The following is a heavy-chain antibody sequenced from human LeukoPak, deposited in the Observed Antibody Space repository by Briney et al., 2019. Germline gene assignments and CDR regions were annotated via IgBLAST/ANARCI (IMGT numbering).Heavy chain of an antibody. V-gene: IGHV3-64*04. CDR3: ARDRPHNWFD. Sequence: GGSLRLSCSASGFTFSRYAMHWVRQAPGKGLEYVSAVSSNGGSTYYADSVKGRFTISRDNARNTLYLEMNSLRAEDTAVYYCARDRPHNWFDWGQGTLVSVSS. CDR1: GFTFSRYA. D-gene: IGHD6-6*01. J-gene: IGHJ5*02. CDR2: VSSNGGST.